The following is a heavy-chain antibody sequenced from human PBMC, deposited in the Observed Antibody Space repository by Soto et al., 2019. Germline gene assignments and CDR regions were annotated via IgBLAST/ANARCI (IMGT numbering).Heavy chain of an antibody. CDR1: GFSFRSSGVA. CDR3: AHRLRSSNGWATFDY. V-gene: IGHV2-5*02. D-gene: IGHD6-19*01. Sequence: QITLKESGPTLVKPTQTLTLTCTFSGFSFRSSGVAVGRIRQPPGKALNWVAFICWDDDKRYSPSIKSRITITKDTSNNQVFLTMTNIDPVDTDTYYCAHRLRSSNGWATFDYCGQGIVVTVSS. J-gene: IGHJ4*02. CDR2: ICWDDDK.